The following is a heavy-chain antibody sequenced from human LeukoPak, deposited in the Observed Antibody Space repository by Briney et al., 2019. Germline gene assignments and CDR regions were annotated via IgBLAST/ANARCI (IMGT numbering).Heavy chain of an antibody. CDR3: ATGPTLITIFGVVREVGYYYGMDV. V-gene: IGHV1-24*01. D-gene: IGHD3-3*01. CDR2: FDPEDGET. CDR1: GYTLTELS. J-gene: IGHJ6*02. Sequence: ASVKVSFKVSGYTLTELSMHWVRQAPGKGLEWMGGFDPEDGETIYAQKFQGRVTMTEDTSTDTAYMELSSLRSEDTAVYYCATGPTLITIFGVVREVGYYYGMDVWGQGTTVTVSS.